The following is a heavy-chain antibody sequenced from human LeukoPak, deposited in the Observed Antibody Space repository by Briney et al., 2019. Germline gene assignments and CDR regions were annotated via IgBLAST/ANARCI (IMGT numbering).Heavy chain of an antibody. Sequence: SETLSLTCIVSGGSISSGRSFWGWIRQPPGKGLEWIGSIDYSGSTYYNPSLKSRVTISIDTSKNHFSLKLTSVTAADTAVYYCARATALWYSSSWYWFDPWGQGTLVTVSS. CDR1: GGSISSGRSF. CDR2: IDYSGST. CDR3: ARATALWYSSSWYWFDP. D-gene: IGHD6-13*01. V-gene: IGHV4-39*07. J-gene: IGHJ5*02.